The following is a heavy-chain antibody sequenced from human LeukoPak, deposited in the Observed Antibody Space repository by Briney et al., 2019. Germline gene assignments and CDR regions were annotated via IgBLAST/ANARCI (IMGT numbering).Heavy chain of an antibody. CDR1: GYSFTSYW. J-gene: IGHJ6*03. V-gene: IGHV5-51*01. Sequence: GESLKISCNGSGYSFTSYWIGWVRPMPGKGLEWMGIIYPGGSDTRYSPSFQGQVTISADKSISTAYLQWSRLKASDTAMYYCARTQNYYYYMHVWGKGTTVTISS. CDR3: ARTQNYYYYMHV. CDR2: IYPGGSDT.